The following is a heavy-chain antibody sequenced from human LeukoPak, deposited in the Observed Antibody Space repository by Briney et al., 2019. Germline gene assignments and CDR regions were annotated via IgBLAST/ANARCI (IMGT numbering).Heavy chain of an antibody. CDR3: ARSSIAARRRQQHYYYYYMDV. CDR2: IIPIFGTA. J-gene: IGHJ6*03. Sequence: ASVKVSCKASGGTFSSYAISWVRQAPGQGLEWMGGIIPIFGTANYAQKFQGRVTITADKSTSTAYMELSSLRSEDTAVYYCARSSIAARRRQQHYYYYYMDVWGKGTTVTVSS. D-gene: IGHD6-6*01. CDR1: GGTFSSYA. V-gene: IGHV1-69*06.